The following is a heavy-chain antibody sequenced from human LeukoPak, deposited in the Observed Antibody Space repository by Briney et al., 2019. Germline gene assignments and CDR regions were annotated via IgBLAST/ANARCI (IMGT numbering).Heavy chain of an antibody. J-gene: IGHJ4*02. CDR2: MNPNSGNT. V-gene: IGHV1-8*01. CDR3: ARWGADEGNSGYARWFDY. Sequence: ASVKVSCKASGYTFTSYDINWVRQATGQGLEWMGWMNPNSGNTGYAQKFQGRVTMTRNTSISTAYMELSSLRSEDTAVYYCARWGADEGNSGYARWFDYWGQGTLVTVSS. CDR1: GYTFTSYD. D-gene: IGHD5-12*01.